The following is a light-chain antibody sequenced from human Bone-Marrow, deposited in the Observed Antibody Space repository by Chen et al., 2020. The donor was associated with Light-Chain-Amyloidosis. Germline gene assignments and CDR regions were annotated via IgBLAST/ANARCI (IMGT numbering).Light chain of an antibody. V-gene: IGKV3-20*01. CDR1: QTISSNY. Sequence: EIVLTQSPGTLSLSPGEGANLSCWASQTISSNYLTWYQQKFGQAPRLLIYGSSSRATGIPDRFTGSGYGTDFTLTINRLEPEDVAMYYCQQYGTSPLTFGGGTKVEIK. CDR2: GSS. J-gene: IGKJ4*01. CDR3: QQYGTSPLT.